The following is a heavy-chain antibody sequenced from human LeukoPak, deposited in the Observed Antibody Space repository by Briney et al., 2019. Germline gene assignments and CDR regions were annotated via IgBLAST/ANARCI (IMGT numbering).Heavy chain of an antibody. CDR1: GYTFTGYY. D-gene: IGHD3-10*01. V-gene: IGHV1-2*02. Sequence: ASVKVSCKASGYTFTGYYMHWVRQAPGQGLEWMGWINPNSGGTNYAQKFQGRVTMTRDTSISTAYMELSRLRSDDTAVYYCARDYYGSGSHFDYWGQGTLVTVSS. J-gene: IGHJ4*02. CDR2: INPNSGGT. CDR3: ARDYYGSGSHFDY.